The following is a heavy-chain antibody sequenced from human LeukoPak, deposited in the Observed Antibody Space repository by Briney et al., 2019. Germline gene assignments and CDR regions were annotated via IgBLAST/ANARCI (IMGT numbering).Heavy chain of an antibody. CDR2: ISSGSTYI. CDR1: GFTFRSFS. CDR3: ARGLRYFDWLSTHVGWFDP. V-gene: IGHV3-21*01. D-gene: IGHD3-9*01. Sequence: GGSLRLSCAASGFTFRSFSMAWVRQAPGKGLEWVSTISSGSTYIYYADSVKGRFTISRDNAKNSLYLQMNSLRAEDTGVYYCARGLRYFDWLSTHVGWFDPWGQGTLVTVSS. J-gene: IGHJ5*02.